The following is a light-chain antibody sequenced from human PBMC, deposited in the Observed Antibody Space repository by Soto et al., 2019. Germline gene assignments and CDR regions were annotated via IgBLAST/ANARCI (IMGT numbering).Light chain of an antibody. CDR1: QSINTY. V-gene: IGKV1-5*03. Sequence: DIQMTQSPSSLSASVGERVTITCRASQSINTYLNWFQQRPGKAPKLLIYKASTLKSGVPSRFSGSGSGTEFTLTISSLQPDDFATYYCQHYNSYSEAFGQGTKVDIK. J-gene: IGKJ1*01. CDR3: QHYNSYSEA. CDR2: KAS.